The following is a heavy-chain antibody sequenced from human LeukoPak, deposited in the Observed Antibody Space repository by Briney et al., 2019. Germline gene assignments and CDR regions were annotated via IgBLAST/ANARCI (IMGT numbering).Heavy chain of an antibody. CDR2: ISYDGSNK. CDR1: GFTFSSYA. CDR3: ARDCGGDCWFDY. Sequence: GRSLRLSCAASGFTFSSYAMHWVRQAPGKGLEWVAVISYDGSNKYYADSVKGRFTISRDNSKNTLYLQMNSLRAEDTAVYYCARDCGGDCWFDYWGQETLVTVSS. J-gene: IGHJ4*02. V-gene: IGHV3-30-3*01. D-gene: IGHD2-21*02.